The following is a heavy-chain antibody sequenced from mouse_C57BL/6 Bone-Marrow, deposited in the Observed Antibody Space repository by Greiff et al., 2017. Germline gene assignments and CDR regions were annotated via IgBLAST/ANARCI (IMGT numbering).Heavy chain of an antibody. D-gene: IGHD2-1*01. J-gene: IGHJ2*01. Sequence: VKLQESGAELARPGASVQLSCKASGYTFTSYGISWVKQRTGQGLEWIGEIYPRSGNTYYNEKFKGKATLTADKSSSTAYMELRSLTSEDSAVYFCASGGILYGNYVDYWGQGTTLTVSS. CDR2: IYPRSGNT. CDR3: ASGGILYGNYVDY. V-gene: IGHV1-81*01. CDR1: GYTFTSYG.